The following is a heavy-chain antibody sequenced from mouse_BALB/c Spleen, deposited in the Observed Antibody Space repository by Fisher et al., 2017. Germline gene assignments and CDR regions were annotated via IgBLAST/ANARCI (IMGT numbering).Heavy chain of an antibody. J-gene: IGHJ4*01. D-gene: IGHD3-1*01. V-gene: IGHV1-20*02. CDR3: ARSGPFLYYAMDY. Sequence: KFKGKATLTVDKSSSTAHMELRSLASEDSAVYYCARSGPFLYYAMDYWGQGTSVTVSS.